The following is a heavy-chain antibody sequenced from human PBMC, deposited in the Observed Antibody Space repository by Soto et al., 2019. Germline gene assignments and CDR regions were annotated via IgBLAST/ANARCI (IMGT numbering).Heavy chain of an antibody. CDR1: GFSFDTYW. V-gene: IGHV3-7*03. CDR3: ASGGWETPI. D-gene: IGHD1-26*01. CDR2: INPDGRET. J-gene: IGHJ4*02. Sequence: EVQLVESGGGLVQPGGSLRLSCAASGFSFDTYWMSWVRQAPGKGLEWVATINPDGRETFYADSVRGRFTISRDNAKKSLYLQMNSLRAEDTAVYYCASGGWETPIWGQGTLVTVSS.